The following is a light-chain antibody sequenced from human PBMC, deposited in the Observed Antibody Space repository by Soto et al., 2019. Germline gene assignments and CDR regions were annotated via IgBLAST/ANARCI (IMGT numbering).Light chain of an antibody. V-gene: IGKV3-11*01. Sequence: EIVMTQSPATLSLSPGERATLSCRASQSVSSYLVWYQQKPGQAPRLLIYDASNRATGIPARFSGSGSETDFTLTISSLEPEDFAIYYCQHRSSWPGTFGQGTKVEIK. CDR3: QHRSSWPGT. CDR2: DAS. CDR1: QSVSSY. J-gene: IGKJ1*01.